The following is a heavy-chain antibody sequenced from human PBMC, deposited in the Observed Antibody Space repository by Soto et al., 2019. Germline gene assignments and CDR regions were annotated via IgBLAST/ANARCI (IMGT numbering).Heavy chain of an antibody. CDR1: GYTFSNSG. CDR3: ARDRGPSSGYYPYWFDP. V-gene: IGHV1-69*13. J-gene: IGHJ5*02. D-gene: IGHD3-22*01. Sequence: ASVKVSCKASGYTFSNSGISWVRQAPGQGLEWMGGIIPIFGTANYAQKFQGRVTITANESTSTAYMELSSLRSEDTAVYYCARDRGPSSGYYPYWFDPWGQGTLVTVSS. CDR2: IIPIFGTA.